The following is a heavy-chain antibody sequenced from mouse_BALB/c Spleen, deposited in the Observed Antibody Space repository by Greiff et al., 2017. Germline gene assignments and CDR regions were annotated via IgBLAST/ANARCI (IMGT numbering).Heavy chain of an antibody. D-gene: IGHD2-2*01. Sequence: EVKLMESGPGLVKPSQSLSLTCTVTGYSITSDYAWNWIRQFPGNKLEWMGYISYSGSTSYNPSLKSRISITRDTSKNQFFLQLNSVTTEDTATYYCAREGYGYSFAYWGQGTLVTVSA. CDR3: AREGYGYSFAY. V-gene: IGHV3-2*02. J-gene: IGHJ3*01. CDR1: GYSITSDYA. CDR2: ISYSGST.